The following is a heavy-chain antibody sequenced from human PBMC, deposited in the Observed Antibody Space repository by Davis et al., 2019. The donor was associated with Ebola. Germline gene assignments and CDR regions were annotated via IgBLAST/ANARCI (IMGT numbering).Heavy chain of an antibody. CDR2: INPYKGNT. Sequence: ASVKVSCKASGYTFINYGISWVRQAPGQGLEWMGWINPYKGNTNYAQNLQGRVTMTTDTSTSTAYMELRSLRSDDTAVYYCARVPGNQLLSAWGQGTLVSVSS. J-gene: IGHJ5*02. D-gene: IGHD2-2*01. CDR1: GYTFINYG. V-gene: IGHV1-18*01. CDR3: ARVPGNQLLSA.